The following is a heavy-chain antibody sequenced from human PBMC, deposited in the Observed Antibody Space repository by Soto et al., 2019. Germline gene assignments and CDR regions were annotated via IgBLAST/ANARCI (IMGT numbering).Heavy chain of an antibody. Sequence: ASVKVSCKASGYTFTGYYMHWVRQAPGQGLEWMGWINPNSGGTNYAQKFQGWVTMTRDTSISTAYMELSRLRSDDTAVYYCGDADSIVGAGVDNYYGMDVWGQGTTVTVSS. CDR1: GYTFTGYY. J-gene: IGHJ6*02. V-gene: IGHV1-2*04. D-gene: IGHD1-26*01. CDR3: GDADSIVGAGVDNYYGMDV. CDR2: INPNSGGT.